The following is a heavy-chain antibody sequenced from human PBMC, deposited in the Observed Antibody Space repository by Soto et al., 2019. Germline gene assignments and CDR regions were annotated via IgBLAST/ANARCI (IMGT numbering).Heavy chain of an antibody. CDR2: ISDDGSRA. J-gene: IGHJ4*02. CDR3: TRGPRPSSVGTGAF. D-gene: IGHD3-10*01. V-gene: IGHV3-74*01. Sequence: EVQLVESGGDLVQPGGSLRLSCTASGFTFSMYWMHWVRQVPGKGPEWVSRISDDGSRADYADSVKGRFTISRDNAKNTHYLEMHGLRADDTAVYYCTRGPRPSSVGTGAFWGQGTPVTVSS. CDR1: GFTFSMYW.